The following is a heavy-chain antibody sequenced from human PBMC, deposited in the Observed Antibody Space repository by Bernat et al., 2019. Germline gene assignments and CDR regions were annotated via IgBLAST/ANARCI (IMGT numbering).Heavy chain of an antibody. Sequence: QVQLVESGGGVVQPGRSLRLSCAASGFTFSSYGMHWVRQAPGKGLEWVAVISYDGSNKYYADSEKGRFTISRDNSTNTLYLQMNSLSAEDTAVYYCAKLLYSGYDPSRDYWGQGTLVTVSS. J-gene: IGHJ4*02. D-gene: IGHD5-12*01. CDR2: ISYDGSNK. CDR1: GFTFSSYG. V-gene: IGHV3-30*18. CDR3: AKLLYSGYDPSRDY.